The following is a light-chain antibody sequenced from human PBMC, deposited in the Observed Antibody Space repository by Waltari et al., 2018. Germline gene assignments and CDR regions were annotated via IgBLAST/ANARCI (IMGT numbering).Light chain of an antibody. CDR2: AGD. CDR3: AAWDDSRSVV. J-gene: IGLJ2*01. Sequence: QSLLTQSPSASGTPGQRVSISCSGSSSNIGNNHVYWYQHFPGTAPRLPLKAGDRRPSGVPERFSASKSGTSASLAISGLRSEDEADYYCAAWDDSRSVVFGGGTRLTVL. V-gene: IGLV1-47*01. CDR1: SSNIGNNH.